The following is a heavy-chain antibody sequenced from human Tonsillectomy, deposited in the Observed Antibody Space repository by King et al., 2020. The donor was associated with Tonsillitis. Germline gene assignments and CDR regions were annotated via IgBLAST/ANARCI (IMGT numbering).Heavy chain of an antibody. J-gene: IGHJ5*02. D-gene: IGHD3-16*01. CDR2: ISYDGSNR. CDR3: ARGDLGPYTSCQHNWFDP. Sequence: VQLVESGGGVVQPGRSLRLSCAASGFTFSHYAMHWLRQAPGKGLEWVAVISYDGSNRYFAVSVKCRFTSSRAISKNTLYLQMNSLRTEDTAVYYCARGDLGPYTSCQHNWFDPWGQGTLVTVSS. V-gene: IGHV3-30*01. CDR1: GFTFSHYA.